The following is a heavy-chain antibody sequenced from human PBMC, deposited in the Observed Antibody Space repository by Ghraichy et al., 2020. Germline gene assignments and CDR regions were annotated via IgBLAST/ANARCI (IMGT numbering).Heavy chain of an antibody. CDR2: ISSSSSYI. V-gene: IGHV3-21*01. CDR3: ARGAYYYDSSGAPFDN. J-gene: IGHJ4*02. Sequence: GRSLRLSCAASGFTFSSYSMNWVRQAPGKGLEWVSSISSSSSYIHYADSVKGRFTISRDNAKNSLYLQMNSLRAEDTAVYYCARGAYYYDSSGAPFDNWGQGTLVTVSS. D-gene: IGHD3-22*01. CDR1: GFTFSSYS.